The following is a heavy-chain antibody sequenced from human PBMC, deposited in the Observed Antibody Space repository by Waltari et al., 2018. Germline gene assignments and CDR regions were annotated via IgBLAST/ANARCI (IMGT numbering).Heavy chain of an antibody. J-gene: IGHJ6*02. CDR1: GFTFSSYA. D-gene: IGHD4-17*01. CDR3: ARDYGDSSVYYYYYGMDV. Sequence: EVQLLESGGGLVQPGGSLRLSCAASGFTFSSYAMSWVRQAPGKGLEWVSAISGSCGSTYYSDSVKGRFTISRDNSKNTLYLQMNSLRAEDTAVYYCARDYGDSSVYYYYYGMDVWGQGTTVTVSS. CDR2: ISGSCGST. V-gene: IGHV3-23*01.